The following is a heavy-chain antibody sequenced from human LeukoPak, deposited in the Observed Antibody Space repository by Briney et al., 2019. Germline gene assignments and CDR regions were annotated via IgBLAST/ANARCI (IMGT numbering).Heavy chain of an antibody. D-gene: IGHD6-25*01. CDR2: IYHSGST. CDR3: ARHIGYSSGWTDY. V-gene: IGHV4-38-2*01. CDR1: GYSISSGYY. Sequence: PSETLSLTCAVSGYSISSGYYWGWIRQPPGKGLEWIGSIYHSGSTYYNPSLKSRVTISVDTSKNQFSLKLSSVTAADRAVYYCARHIGYSSGWTDYWGQGTLVTVSS. J-gene: IGHJ4*02.